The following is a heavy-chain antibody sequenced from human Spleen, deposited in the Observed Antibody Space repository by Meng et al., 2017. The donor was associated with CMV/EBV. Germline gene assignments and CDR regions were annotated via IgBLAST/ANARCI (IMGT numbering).Heavy chain of an antibody. CDR1: GGTCSSYA. Sequence: FGGTCSSYAISWVRQAPGQGLEWMGGIIPIFGTTHYAQKFQGRVTITTDESTGTTHMELRSLRSEDSAVYYCARGGSAIAAPGSLDYWGQGTLVTVSS. J-gene: IGHJ4*02. CDR2: IIPIFGTT. D-gene: IGHD6-13*01. CDR3: ARGGSAIAAPGSLDY. V-gene: IGHV1-69*05.